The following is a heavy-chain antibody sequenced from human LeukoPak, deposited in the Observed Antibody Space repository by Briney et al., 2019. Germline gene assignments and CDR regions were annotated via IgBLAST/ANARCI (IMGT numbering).Heavy chain of an antibody. D-gene: IGHD3-10*01. Sequence: GGSLRLSCAASGFTFSSYAMSWVRQTPGKRLEWVSGIVGGGGNTYYADPVKGRFTISRDNSKNTLYLQMNSLRAEDTAVYSCAKDAVAPGSGGDFFDYWGQGTLVTVSS. CDR1: GFTFSSYA. J-gene: IGHJ4*02. CDR3: AKDAVAPGSGGDFFDY. V-gene: IGHV3-23*01. CDR2: IVGGGGNT.